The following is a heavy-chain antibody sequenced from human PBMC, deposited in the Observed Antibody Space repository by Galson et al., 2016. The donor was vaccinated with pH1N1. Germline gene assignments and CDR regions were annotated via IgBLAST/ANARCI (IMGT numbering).Heavy chain of an antibody. CDR2: INQDESKK. D-gene: IGHD3-16*01. Sequence: SLRLSCAASGFTFSSFWMTWVRQAPGKGLQWVANINQDESKKYYVDSVKGRFTISRDNAKHSLYLQWSCLRVEDAALYYCVKEMGGSGCHWGQGTLFPVSS. J-gene: IGHJ4*02. V-gene: IGHV3-7*01. CDR1: GFTFSSFW. CDR3: VKEMGGSGCH.